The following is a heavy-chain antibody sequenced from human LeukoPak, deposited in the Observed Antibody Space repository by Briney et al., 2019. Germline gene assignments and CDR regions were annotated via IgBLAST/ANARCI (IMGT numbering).Heavy chain of an antibody. D-gene: IGHD2-21*01. CDR1: GFTFSTYA. CDR3: AKDYSIIKPEVGDPLDH. V-gene: IGHV3-23*01. J-gene: IGHJ5*02. Sequence: GGSLRLSCAASGFTFSTYAMNWDRQAPGKGLEWVSAISGSGGSTYYADSVKGRFTISSDNSKNTLFLQMDSLRAEDTAIYYCAKDYSIIKPEVGDPLDHWGQGTLVTVSS. CDR2: ISGSGGST.